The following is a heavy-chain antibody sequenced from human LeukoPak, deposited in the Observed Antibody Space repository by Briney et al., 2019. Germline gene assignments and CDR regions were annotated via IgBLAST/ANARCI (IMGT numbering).Heavy chain of an antibody. CDR2: ISAYNGNT. Sequence: ASVKVSCKASGYTFTSYGISWVRQAPGQGLEWMGWISAYNGNTNYAQKLQGRVTMTTDTSTSTAYMELRSLRSDDTAVYYCARDGYCSSTSCRYYYYGMDVWGQGTTVTVSS. V-gene: IGHV1-18*01. CDR3: ARDGYCSSTSCRYYYYGMDV. CDR1: GYTFTSYG. D-gene: IGHD2-2*03. J-gene: IGHJ6*02.